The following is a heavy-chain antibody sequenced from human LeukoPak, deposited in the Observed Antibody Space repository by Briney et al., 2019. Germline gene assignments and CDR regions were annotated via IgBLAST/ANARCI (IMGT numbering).Heavy chain of an antibody. D-gene: IGHD3-22*01. CDR1: GYRFTSYW. V-gene: IGHV5-51*01. J-gene: IGHJ4*02. CDR3: ARRTTNYDSSGYYSPFDY. CDR2: IYPGDSDT. Sequence: RGESLQISCQASGYRFTSYWIAWVRQLPGKGLEWMGIIYPGDSDTRYSPSFQGQVTISAHKSISTTYLQWSSLKASDTAMYYCARRTTNYDSSGYYSPFDYWGQGTLVTVSS.